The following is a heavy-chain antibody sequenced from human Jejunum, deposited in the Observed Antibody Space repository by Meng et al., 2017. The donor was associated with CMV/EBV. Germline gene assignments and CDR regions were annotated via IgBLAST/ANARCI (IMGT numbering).Heavy chain of an antibody. Sequence: SCAASGFTFSTYWSTWVRQVPGKGLEWVANIKQDGSEKYYVDSVKGRFTISRDNAKNSLFLQMNSLRAEDTAMYYCARNARGSGYWGQGTLVTVSS. J-gene: IGHJ4*02. CDR3: ARNARGSGY. CDR1: GFTFSTYW. D-gene: IGHD3-10*01. V-gene: IGHV3-7*01. CDR2: IKQDGSEK.